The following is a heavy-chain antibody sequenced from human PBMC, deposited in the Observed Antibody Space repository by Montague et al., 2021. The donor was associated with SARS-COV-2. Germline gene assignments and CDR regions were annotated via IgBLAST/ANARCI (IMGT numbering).Heavy chain of an antibody. CDR2: IYHSGGT. CDR1: GGSISRDSFY. CDR3: ARRPGTFGAAFDI. J-gene: IGHJ3*02. D-gene: IGHD3-10*01. V-gene: IGHV4-39*01. Sequence: SETRSLTCTVSGGSISRDSFYWGWLRQPPGKGLEWIGLIYHSGGTYNGPSLKRRFSISVDTSKNQFSLKVTSVTAADTAVYYCARRPGTFGAAFDIWGLGTMVTVSS.